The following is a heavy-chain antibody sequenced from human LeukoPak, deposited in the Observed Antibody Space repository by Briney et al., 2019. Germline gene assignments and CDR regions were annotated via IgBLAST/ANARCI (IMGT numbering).Heavy chain of an antibody. CDR2: INHSGST. V-gene: IGHV4-34*01. CDR3: AREKGVGAAGTLDY. D-gene: IGHD6-13*01. J-gene: IGHJ4*02. CDR1: GGSFSGYY. Sequence: SETLSLTCAVYGGSFSGYYWSWIRQPPGKGLEWIGEINHSGSTNYNPSLKSRVTISVDTSKNQFSLKLSSVTAADTAVYYCAREKGVGAAGTLDYWGQGTLVTVSS.